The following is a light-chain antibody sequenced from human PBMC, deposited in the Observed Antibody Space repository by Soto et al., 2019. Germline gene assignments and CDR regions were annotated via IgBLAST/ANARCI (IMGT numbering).Light chain of an antibody. J-gene: IGLJ1*01. Sequence: QSALTQPPSASGSPGQSVAISCTGTSSDVGGYNYVSWYQQHPDKAPRLMIYDVSNRPSGVSDRFSGSKSGDTASLTISGLQAEDEADYYCTSFTSRHTYVFGTGTKVTVL. V-gene: IGLV2-14*03. CDR1: SSDVGGYNY. CDR3: TSFTSRHTYV. CDR2: DVS.